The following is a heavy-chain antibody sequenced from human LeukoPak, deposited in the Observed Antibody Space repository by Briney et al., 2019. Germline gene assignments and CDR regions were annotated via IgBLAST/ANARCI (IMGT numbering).Heavy chain of an antibody. CDR2: IHYSGSS. CDR3: ALAHNSNWFDF. Sequence: SETLSLTCTVSGDSTSNFYWTWIRQSPGEGLEWLGNIHYSGSSVYNPSLKSRGTISIDTSRRQFFLKLNSVTAADTAVYFCALAHNSNWFDFWGPGTLVTVSS. V-gene: IGHV4-59*03. J-gene: IGHJ5*01. CDR1: GDSTSNFY.